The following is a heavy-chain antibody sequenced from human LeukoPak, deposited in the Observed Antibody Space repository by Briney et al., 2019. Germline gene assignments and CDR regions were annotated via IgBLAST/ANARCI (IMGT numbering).Heavy chain of an antibody. Sequence: GGSLRLSCAASGFTFSSYSMNWVRQAPGKGLEWVSYISSSSSTIYYADSVKGRFTISRDNAKNSLYLQMNSLRAEDTAVYYCARRTGDDAFDIWGQGTMVTVSS. V-gene: IGHV3-48*04. CDR2: ISSSSSTI. D-gene: IGHD7-27*01. CDR1: GFTFSSYS. J-gene: IGHJ3*02. CDR3: ARRTGDDAFDI.